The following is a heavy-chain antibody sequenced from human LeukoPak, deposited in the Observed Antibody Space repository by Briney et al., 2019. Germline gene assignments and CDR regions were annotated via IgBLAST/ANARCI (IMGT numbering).Heavy chain of an antibody. J-gene: IGHJ5*02. CDR2: ISAYNGNT. D-gene: IGHD3-10*01. Sequence: ASVKVSCTASGYTFTSYGFSWVRQAPGQGLEWMGWISAYNGNTNYAQKLQGRVSMTTDTSTSTAYMGLRSLKSDDTAVYYCARTTMLRGVGWFDPWGQGTLVTVSS. CDR1: GYTFTSYG. CDR3: ARTTMLRGVGWFDP. V-gene: IGHV1-18*01.